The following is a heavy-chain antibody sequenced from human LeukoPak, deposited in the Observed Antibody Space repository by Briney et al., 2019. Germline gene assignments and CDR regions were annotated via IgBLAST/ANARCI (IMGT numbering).Heavy chain of an antibody. CDR1: GYTFTSYA. CDR2: INPSGGST. Sequence: ASVKVSCKASGYTFTSYAMNWVRQAPGQGLEWMGIINPSGGSTSYAQKFQGRVTMTRDTSTSTVYMELSSLRSEDTAVYYCARAPFGAVAGPWAFDIWGQGTMVTVSS. V-gene: IGHV1-46*01. CDR3: ARAPFGAVAGPWAFDI. J-gene: IGHJ3*02. D-gene: IGHD6-19*01.